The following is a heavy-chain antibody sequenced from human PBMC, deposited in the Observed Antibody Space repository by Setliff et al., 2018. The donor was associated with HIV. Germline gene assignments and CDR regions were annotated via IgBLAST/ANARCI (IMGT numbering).Heavy chain of an antibody. J-gene: IGHJ6*02. V-gene: IGHV4-38-2*01. CDR3: ARRYSSSWFYYYYGMDV. CDR2: IYHSGST. CDR1: GYSISSGYY. Sequence: SETLSLTCAVSGYSISSGYYWGWIRQPPGKGLEWIGSIYHSGSTYYNPSLKSRVTISVDTSKNQFSLKLSSVTAADTAVYYCARRYSSSWFYYYYGMDVWGQGTTVTSP. D-gene: IGHD6-13*01.